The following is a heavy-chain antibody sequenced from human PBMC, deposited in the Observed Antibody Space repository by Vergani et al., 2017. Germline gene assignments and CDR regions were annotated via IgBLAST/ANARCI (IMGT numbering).Heavy chain of an antibody. J-gene: IGHJ4*02. Sequence: QVQLVQSGAEVKKPGASVKVSCKASGYTFTGYYMHWVRQAPGQGLEWMGIINPSGGSTSYAQKFQGRVTMTRDTSTSTVYMELSSLRSEDTAVYYCARGHRDGYNLRSLFDYWGQGTLVTVSS. CDR3: ARGHRDGYNLRSLFDY. D-gene: IGHD5-24*01. CDR2: INPSGGST. CDR1: GYTFTGYY. V-gene: IGHV1-46*01.